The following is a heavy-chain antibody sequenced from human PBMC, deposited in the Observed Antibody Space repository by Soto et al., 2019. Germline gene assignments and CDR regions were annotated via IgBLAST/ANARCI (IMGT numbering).Heavy chain of an antibody. V-gene: IGHV1-69*04. CDR2: IIPILGIA. CDR3: ARDPNGKYYDILTGYSYFDY. D-gene: IGHD3-9*01. Sequence: ASVKVSCKASGGTFSSYTISWVRQAPGQGLEWMGRIIPILGIANYAQKFQGRVTITADKSTSTAYMELSSLRSEDTAVYYCARDPNGKYYDILTGYSYFDYWGQGTLVTVS. J-gene: IGHJ4*02. CDR1: GGTFSSYT.